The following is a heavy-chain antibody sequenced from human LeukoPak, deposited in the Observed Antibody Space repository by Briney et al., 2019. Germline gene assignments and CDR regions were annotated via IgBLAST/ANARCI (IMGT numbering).Heavy chain of an antibody. V-gene: IGHV1-46*01. Sequence: ASVKVSCKASGYTLTNYYIHWVRQAPGQGLEWMGISNPNGGSTSYAQQFQGRVTMTRDTSISTAYMELSRLRSDDTAVYYCARTFRLELPDYWGQGTLVTVSS. CDR1: GYTLTNYY. CDR2: SNPNGGST. D-gene: IGHD1-7*01. J-gene: IGHJ4*02. CDR3: ARTFRLELPDY.